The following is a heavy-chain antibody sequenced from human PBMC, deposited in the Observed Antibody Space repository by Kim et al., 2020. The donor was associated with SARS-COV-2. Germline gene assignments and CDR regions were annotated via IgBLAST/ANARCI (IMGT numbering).Heavy chain of an antibody. CDR2: IIPIFGTA. CDR1: GGTFSSYA. CDR3: ARDSEYSSPPQYYYYYYGMDV. Sequence: SVKVSCKASGGTFSSYAISWVRQAPGQGLEWMGGIIPIFGTANYAQKFQGRVTITADESTSTAYMELSSLRSEDTAVYYCARDSEYSSPPQYYYYYYGMDVWGQGTTVTVSS. J-gene: IGHJ6*02. V-gene: IGHV1-69*13. D-gene: IGHD6-6*01.